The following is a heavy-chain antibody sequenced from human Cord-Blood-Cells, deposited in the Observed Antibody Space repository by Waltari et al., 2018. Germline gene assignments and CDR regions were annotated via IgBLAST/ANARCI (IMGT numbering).Heavy chain of an antibody. CDR2: ISYDGSNK. D-gene: IGHD7-27*01. J-gene: IGHJ3*02. CDR1: GFTFSSYA. Sequence: QVQLVESGGGVVQPGRSLRLSCAASGFTFSSYAMHCVRQAPGKGLEWVAVISYDGSNKYYADSVKGRFTISRDNSKNTLYLQMNSLRAEDTAVYYCARDNWGLGAFDIWGQGTMVTVSS. V-gene: IGHV3-30-3*01. CDR3: ARDNWGLGAFDI.